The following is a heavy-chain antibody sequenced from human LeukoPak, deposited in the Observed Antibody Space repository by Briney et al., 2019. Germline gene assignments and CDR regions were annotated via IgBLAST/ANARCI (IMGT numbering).Heavy chain of an antibody. CDR2: IYYSGST. CDR1: GGSVSSSTYY. J-gene: IGHJ6*03. Sequence: SETLSLTCTVSGGSVSSSTYYWGWVRQPPGKGLEWIGSIYYSGSTYYNPSLKSRVTISVDTSKNQFSLKLSSVTAADTAVYYCARQSGKVGATLGSYYYYMDVWGKGTTVTVSS. CDR3: ARQSGKVGATLGSYYYYMDV. D-gene: IGHD1-26*01. V-gene: IGHV4-39*01.